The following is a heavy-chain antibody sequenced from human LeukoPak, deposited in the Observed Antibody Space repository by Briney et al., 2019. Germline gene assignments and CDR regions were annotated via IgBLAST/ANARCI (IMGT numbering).Heavy chain of an antibody. J-gene: IGHJ4*02. Sequence: GGSLRLSCAASGFTFSSYAMSWVRQAPGEGLEWVSAISGSGGSTYYADSVKGRFTISRDNSKNTLYLQMNSLRAEDTAVYYCAKDHLSTLRQYSSGCLDYWGQGTLVTVSS. CDR3: AKDHLSTLRQYSSGCLDY. V-gene: IGHV3-23*01. CDR2: ISGSGGST. D-gene: IGHD6-19*01. CDR1: GFTFSSYA.